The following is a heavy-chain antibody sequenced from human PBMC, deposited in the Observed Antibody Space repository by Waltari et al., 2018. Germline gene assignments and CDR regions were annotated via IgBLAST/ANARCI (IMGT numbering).Heavy chain of an antibody. CDR1: GGSISSSSYY. J-gene: IGHJ5*02. CDR2: IYYSGST. D-gene: IGHD3-10*01. V-gene: IGHV4-39*07. Sequence: QLQLQESGPGLVKPSETLSLTCTVSGGSISSSSYYWGWFRQPPGKGLEWIGSIYYSGSTYYNPSLKSRVTISVDTSKNQFSLKLSSVTAADTAVYYCARDSGAKGWFDPWGQGTLVTVSS. CDR3: ARDSGAKGWFDP.